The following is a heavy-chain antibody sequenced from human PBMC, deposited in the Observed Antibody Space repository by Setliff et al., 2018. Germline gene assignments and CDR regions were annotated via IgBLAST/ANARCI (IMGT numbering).Heavy chain of an antibody. Sequence: ASVKVSCKASGGTLSSYGISWVRQAPGQGLEWMGGTIPIFGTTDYAQKFRGRVTIITDESTSTAFMQLSSLRSEDTAVYYCVREGVDSRSSTDYRYYMDVWGKGTTVTVSS. D-gene: IGHD3-22*01. CDR1: GGTLSSYG. CDR3: VREGVDSRSSTDYRYYMDV. CDR2: TIPIFGTT. J-gene: IGHJ6*03. V-gene: IGHV1-69*05.